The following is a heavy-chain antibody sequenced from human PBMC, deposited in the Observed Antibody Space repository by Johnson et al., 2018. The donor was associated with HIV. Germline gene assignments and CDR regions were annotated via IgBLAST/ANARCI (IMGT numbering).Heavy chain of an antibody. Sequence: VQLVESGGGVVRPGGSLRLSCAASGFSFDDYGMSWVRQVPGKGLEWVAGINWNGGSTYYADSVKGRFTISRDNSKNTLYLQMNSLGAEDTAVYYCARDARQHGGDAFDIWGQGTMVTVSS. D-gene: IGHD3-16*01. CDR1: GFSFDDYG. CDR2: INWNGGST. J-gene: IGHJ3*02. V-gene: IGHV3-20*04. CDR3: ARDARQHGGDAFDI.